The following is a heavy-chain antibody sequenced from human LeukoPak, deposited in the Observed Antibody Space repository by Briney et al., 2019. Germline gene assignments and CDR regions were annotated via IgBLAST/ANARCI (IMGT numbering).Heavy chain of an antibody. V-gene: IGHV4-34*06. CDR3: WRGGYTGGVDY. J-gene: IGHJ4*02. CDR1: GGSFSGYY. D-gene: IGHD6-13*01. Sequence: SETLSLTCAVYGGSFSGYYWRWIRQPPGKGLEWIGGINYSGSTNYNPYLKSRITISGDTSKNHFLLKLGSVHGADTAVLYVWRGGYTGGVDYWGQGTLVTVSS. CDR2: INYSGST.